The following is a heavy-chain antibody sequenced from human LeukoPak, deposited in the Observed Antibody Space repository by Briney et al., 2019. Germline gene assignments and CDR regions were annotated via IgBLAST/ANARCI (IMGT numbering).Heavy chain of an antibody. Sequence: ASVTVSCKVSGYTLTELSMHWVRQAPGKGLEWMGGFDPEDGETIYAQKFQGRVTMTEDTSTGTAYMELSSLRSEDTAVYYCATASDYYGSGEFWDFDYWGQGTLVTVSS. CDR1: GYTLTELS. CDR3: ATASDYYGSGEFWDFDY. J-gene: IGHJ4*02. CDR2: FDPEDGET. D-gene: IGHD3-10*01. V-gene: IGHV1-24*01.